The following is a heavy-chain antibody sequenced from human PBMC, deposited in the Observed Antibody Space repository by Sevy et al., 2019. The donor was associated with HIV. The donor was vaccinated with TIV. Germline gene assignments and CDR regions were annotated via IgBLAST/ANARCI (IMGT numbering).Heavy chain of an antibody. V-gene: IGHV3-53*01. J-gene: IGHJ4*02. Sequence: GGSLRLSCAASGFTVSSTYMSWVRQAPGKGLEWVSVLYSGGSTYYADSVKGRFTISIDNSKNTLYLQMNSMTAEDTAVYFCARSPGFLFDFWGQGTLVTVSS. CDR2: LYSGGST. D-gene: IGHD3-10*01. CDR1: GFTVSSTY. CDR3: ARSPGFLFDF.